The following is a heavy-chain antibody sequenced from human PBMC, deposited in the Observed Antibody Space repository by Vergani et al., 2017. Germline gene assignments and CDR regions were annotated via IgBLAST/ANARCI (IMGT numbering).Heavy chain of an antibody. V-gene: IGHV6-1*01. CDR1: GDSVSSNSAA. CDR2: TYYRSKWYN. CDR3: ARESGRVYSSSRYNWFDP. Sequence: QVQLQQSGPGLVKPSQTLSLTCAISGDSVSSNSAAWNWIRQSPSRGLEWLGRTYYRSKWYNDYAVSVKSRITINPDTSKNQFSLQLNSVTPEDTAVYYCARESGRVYSSSRYNWFDPWGQGTLVTVSS. D-gene: IGHD6-13*01. J-gene: IGHJ5*02.